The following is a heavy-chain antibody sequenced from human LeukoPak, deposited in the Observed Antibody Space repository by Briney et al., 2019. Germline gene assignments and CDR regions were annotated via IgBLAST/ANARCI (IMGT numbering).Heavy chain of an antibody. Sequence: PSETLSLTCTVSGGSMTSYYWSWSRQPPGKGLEWIGYIYNSGSTNYNPSLKSRVTISVDTSKKQFSLKLSSVTAADTAVYYCARITDGRDGYNYYYGMDVWGQGTTATVSS. J-gene: IGHJ6*02. D-gene: IGHD5-24*01. V-gene: IGHV4-59*01. CDR1: GGSMTSYY. CDR2: IYNSGST. CDR3: ARITDGRDGYNYYYGMDV.